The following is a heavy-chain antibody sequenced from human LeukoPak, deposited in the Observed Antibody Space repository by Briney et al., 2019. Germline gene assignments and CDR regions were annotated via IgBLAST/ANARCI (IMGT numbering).Heavy chain of an antibody. J-gene: IGHJ5*02. V-gene: IGHV4-34*01. Sequence: SETLSLTCAVYGGFFSGYYWSWIRQPPGKGLEWIGEINHSGSTNYNPPLKSRVTISVDTSKNQFSLNLSSVTAADTAVYYCARVTAYFHHIRWFDPWGQGTLVTVSS. CDR3: ARVTAYFHHIRWFDP. CDR2: INHSGST. D-gene: IGHD2-21*01. CDR1: GGFFSGYY.